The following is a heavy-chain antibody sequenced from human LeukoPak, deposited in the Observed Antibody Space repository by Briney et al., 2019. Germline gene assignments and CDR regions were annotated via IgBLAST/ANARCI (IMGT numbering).Heavy chain of an antibody. CDR3: ARGGPGYSSRGCDY. D-gene: IGHD6-13*01. Sequence: PSEPLSLTCAVYGGSFSGYYWSWIRQPPGKGLEWIGEINHSGSTNYNPSLKSRVTISVDTSKNQFSLKLSSVTAADTAVYYCARGGPGYSSRGCDYWGQGTLVTVSS. CDR2: INHSGST. CDR1: GGSFSGYY. J-gene: IGHJ4*02. V-gene: IGHV4-34*01.